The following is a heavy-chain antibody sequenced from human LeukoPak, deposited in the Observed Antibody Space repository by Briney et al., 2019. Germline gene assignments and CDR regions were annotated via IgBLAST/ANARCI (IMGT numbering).Heavy chain of an antibody. Sequence: SETLSLTCTVSSGSISTSNYYWGWVRQPPGKALEWIGNIFYSGSTYYSPSLKSRVTISLDTSRNQFSLKLSSVTAADTAVYYCARGRVVVVVPAAIVSRRWFDPWGQGTLVTVSS. V-gene: IGHV4-39*07. J-gene: IGHJ5*02. CDR2: IFYSGST. CDR3: ARGRVVVVVPAAIVSRRWFDP. CDR1: SGSISTSNYY. D-gene: IGHD2-2*01.